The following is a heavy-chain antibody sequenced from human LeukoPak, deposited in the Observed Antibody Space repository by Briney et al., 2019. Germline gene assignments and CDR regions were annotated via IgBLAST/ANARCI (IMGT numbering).Heavy chain of an antibody. Sequence: GGSLRLSCAASGFTVSSNYMSWVRQAPGKGLEWVSVIYSGGSTYYADSVKGRFTISRDNSKNTLYLQMNSLRPEDTAVYYCARERSRYDFWSAGYYSGLDVWGQGTKVIVSS. J-gene: IGHJ6*02. V-gene: IGHV3-66*02. D-gene: IGHD3-3*01. CDR3: ARERSRYDFWSAGYYSGLDV. CDR1: GFTVSSNY. CDR2: IYSGGST.